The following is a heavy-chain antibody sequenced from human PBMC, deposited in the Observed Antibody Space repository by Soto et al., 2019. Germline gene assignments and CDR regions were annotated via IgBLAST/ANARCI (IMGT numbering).Heavy chain of an antibody. V-gene: IGHV6-1*01. D-gene: IGHD3-10*01. CDR3: AREGGTMVRGVISPFDY. CDR1: GDSVSSNSAA. J-gene: IGHJ4*02. CDR2: TYYRSKWYN. Sequence: SQTLSLTCAISGDSVSSNSAAWNWIRQSPSRGLEWLGRTYYRSKWYNDYAVSVKSRITINPDTSKNQFSLQLNSVTPEDTAVYYCAREGGTMVRGVISPFDYWGQGTLVTVSS.